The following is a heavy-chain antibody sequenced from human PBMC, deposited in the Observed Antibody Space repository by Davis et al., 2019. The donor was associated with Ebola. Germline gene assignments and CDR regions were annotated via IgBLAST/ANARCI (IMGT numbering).Heavy chain of an antibody. Sequence: HTGGSLRLSCAASGFTFSSYWMHWVRQAPGKGLVWVSRINSDGSSTRYADSVKGRFTISRDNAKNTLYLQMNSLRAEDTAVYYCARDRIVVVPGAITYYYYGMDVWGQGTTVTVSS. V-gene: IGHV3-74*01. D-gene: IGHD2-2*01. J-gene: IGHJ6*02. CDR3: ARDRIVVVPGAITYYYYGMDV. CDR1: GFTFSSYW. CDR2: INSDGSST.